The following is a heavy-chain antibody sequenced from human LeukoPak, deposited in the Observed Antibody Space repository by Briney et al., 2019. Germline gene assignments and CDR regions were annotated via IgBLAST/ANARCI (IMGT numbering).Heavy chain of an antibody. CDR3: ARVRGTVNWFDP. J-gene: IGHJ5*02. CDR1: GFTFSSYA. Sequence: GGSLRLSCTASGFTFSSYAMNWVRRAPGKGLEWVSSISSSSSYVYYADSVKGRFTISRDNAKNSLYLQMNSLRAEDTAVYYCARVRGTVNWFDPWGQGTLVTVSS. V-gene: IGHV3-21*01. D-gene: IGHD4-11*01. CDR2: ISSSSSYV.